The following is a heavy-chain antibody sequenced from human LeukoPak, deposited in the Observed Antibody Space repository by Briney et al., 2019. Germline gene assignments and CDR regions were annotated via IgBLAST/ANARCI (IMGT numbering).Heavy chain of an antibody. V-gene: IGHV3-74*01. Sequence: QPGGSLRLSCAASGFTFSSYWMHWVRQAPGKGLVWVSRINSDGSSTRYADSVKGRLTISRDNAKNTLYLQMNSLRAEDTAVYYCARDPRFLEWFNYYYYYMDVWGKGTTVTVSS. J-gene: IGHJ6*03. CDR1: GFTFSSYW. CDR3: ARDPRFLEWFNYYYYYMDV. CDR2: INSDGSST. D-gene: IGHD3-3*01.